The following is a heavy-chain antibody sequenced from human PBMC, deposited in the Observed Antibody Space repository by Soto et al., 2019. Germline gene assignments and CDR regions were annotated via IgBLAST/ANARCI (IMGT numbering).Heavy chain of an antibody. V-gene: IGHV3-9*01. CDR1: GFTFDDYA. CDR3: AKGYSGYDVDDD. J-gene: IGHJ4*02. D-gene: IGHD5-12*01. Sequence: GGSLRLSCAAPGFTFDDYAMHWVRQAPGKGLEWVSGISWNSGSIGYADSVKGRFTISRDNAKNSLYLQMNSLRAEDTALYYCAKGYSGYDVDDDWGQGTLVTVSS. CDR2: ISWNSGSI.